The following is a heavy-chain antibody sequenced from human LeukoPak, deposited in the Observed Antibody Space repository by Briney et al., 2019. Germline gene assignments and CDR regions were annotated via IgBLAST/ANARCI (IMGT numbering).Heavy chain of an antibody. CDR1: GYTFNSYG. J-gene: IGHJ6*02. Sequence: ASVKVSCKAPGYTFNSYGISWVRQAPGQGLEWMGWISPYRGDTEYAQKIQGRVTMTTDTSTSTAYMELRSLRSDDTAVYYCARQVLIVGGRYGMDVWGQGTTVTVSS. V-gene: IGHV1-18*01. D-gene: IGHD3-22*01. CDR2: ISPYRGDT. CDR3: ARQVLIVGGRYGMDV.